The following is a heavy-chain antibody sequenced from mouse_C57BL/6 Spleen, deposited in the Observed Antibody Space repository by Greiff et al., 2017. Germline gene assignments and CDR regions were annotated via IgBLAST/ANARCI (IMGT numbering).Heavy chain of an antibody. J-gene: IGHJ3*01. V-gene: IGHV5-12*01. Sequence: EVHLVESGGGLVQPGGSLKLSCAASGFTFSDYYMYWVRQTPEKRLEWVAYISNGGGSTYYPDTVKGRFTISRDNAKNTLYLQMSRLKAEDTAMYYCASPAYYSIAWFAYWGQGTLVTVSA. CDR2: ISNGGGST. CDR3: ASPAYYSIAWFAY. CDR1: GFTFSDYY. D-gene: IGHD2-5*01.